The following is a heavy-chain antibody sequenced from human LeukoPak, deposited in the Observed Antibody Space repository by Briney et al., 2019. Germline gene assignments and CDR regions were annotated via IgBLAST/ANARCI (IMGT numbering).Heavy chain of an antibody. CDR1: GFTFSTYW. V-gene: IGHV3-74*03. CDR2: IKSDGSAT. CDR3: ARVGGRGSSGGDC. Sequence: PGGSLRLSCAASGFTFSTYWMHWVRQAPGKGLVWVSRIKSDGSATTYADFVKGRFTVSRDNAKNTLYLQMSSLRAEDTAMYFCARVGGRGSSGGDCRGQGTLVTVSS. J-gene: IGHJ4*02. D-gene: IGHD3-10*01.